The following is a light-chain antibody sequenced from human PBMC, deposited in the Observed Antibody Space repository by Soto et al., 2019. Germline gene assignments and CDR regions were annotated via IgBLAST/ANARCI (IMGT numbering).Light chain of an antibody. J-gene: IGLJ3*02. Sequence: QAAVTQEHSLTVAPGGTVTLTCGSSTGAVTSGHYPYWFQQKPGQAPRTLVYNTSDKHSWAPARFSGSLLGGKAALTLSGAQPEDEAEYYCLLSYSGARVFGGGTKVTVL. CDR1: TGAVTSGHY. CDR2: NTS. V-gene: IGLV7-46*01. CDR3: LLSYSGARV.